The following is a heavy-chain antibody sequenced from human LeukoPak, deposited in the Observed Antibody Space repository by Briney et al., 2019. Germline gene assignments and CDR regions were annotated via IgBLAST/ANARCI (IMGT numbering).Heavy chain of an antibody. CDR2: INHSGST. V-gene: IGHV4-34*01. D-gene: IGHD3-10*01. CDR3: ARDLTAVVRGVSHGMDV. Sequence: SETLSLTCAVYGGSFSGYYWSWIRQPPGKGLEWIGEINHSGSTNYNPSLKSRVTISVDTSKNQFSLKLSSVTAADTAVYYCARDLTAVVRGVSHGMDVWGQGTTVTVSS. CDR1: GGSFSGYY. J-gene: IGHJ6*02.